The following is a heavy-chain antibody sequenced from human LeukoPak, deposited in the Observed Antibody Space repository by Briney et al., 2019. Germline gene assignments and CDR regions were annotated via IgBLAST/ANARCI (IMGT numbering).Heavy chain of an antibody. CDR3: ARDGDYYDSSGYYPYCYYYYMDI. CDR1: GYTFTSYY. D-gene: IGHD3-22*01. J-gene: IGHJ6*03. V-gene: IGHV1-46*01. Sequence: GASVKVSCKASGYTFTSYYMHWVRQAPGQRLEWMGIINPSGGSTSYAQKFQGRVTMTRYTSTSTVYMELSSLRSEDTAVYYCARDGDYYDSSGYYPYCYYYYMDIWGKGTTVTVSS. CDR2: INPSGGST.